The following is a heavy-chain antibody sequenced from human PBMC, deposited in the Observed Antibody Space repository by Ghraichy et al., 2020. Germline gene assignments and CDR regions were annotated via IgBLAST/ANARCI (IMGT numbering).Heavy chain of an antibody. V-gene: IGHV4-59*01. CDR2: IYYSGST. CDR1: GGSISSYY. Sequence: SETLSLTCTVSGGSISSYYWSWIRQPPGKGLEWIGYIYYSGSTNYNPSLKSRVTISVDTSKNQFSLKLSSVTAADTAVYYCARWTFRNRAHVGFDYWGQGTLVTVSS. D-gene: IGHD1-14*01. CDR3: ARWTFRNRAHVGFDY. J-gene: IGHJ4*02.